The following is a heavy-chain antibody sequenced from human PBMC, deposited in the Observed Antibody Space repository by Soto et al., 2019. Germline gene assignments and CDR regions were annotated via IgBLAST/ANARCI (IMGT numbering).Heavy chain of an antibody. D-gene: IGHD4-17*01. CDR2: INGYTGHT. Sequence: QVQLVQSGAEVKKPGASVKVSCEASGYTFSPYGLSWLRQAPGQGLEGMGWINGYTGHTSYAQKFQGRGTMTTDTSTSTAYMELRSLRSDDTAVYYCARTPCQLRQFDYWGQGTLVTVSS. CDR1: GYTFSPYG. CDR3: ARTPCQLRQFDY. J-gene: IGHJ4*02. V-gene: IGHV1-18*01.